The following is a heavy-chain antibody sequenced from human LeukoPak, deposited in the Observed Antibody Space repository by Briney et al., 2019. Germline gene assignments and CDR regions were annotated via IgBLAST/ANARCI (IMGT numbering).Heavy chain of an antibody. J-gene: IGHJ4*02. CDR3: AKAAAERCASIKCYPFDS. CDR2: IWYDGSNK. V-gene: IGHV3-33*06. CDR1: GFTFSSYG. Sequence: GRSLRLSCAASGFTFSSYGMHWVRQAPGKGLEWVAVIWYDGSNKYYADSVKGRFTISRDNSKNTLYLQMSHLRVEDTALYYCAKAAAERCASIKCYPFDSWGQGTLVAVSS. D-gene: IGHD1-1*01.